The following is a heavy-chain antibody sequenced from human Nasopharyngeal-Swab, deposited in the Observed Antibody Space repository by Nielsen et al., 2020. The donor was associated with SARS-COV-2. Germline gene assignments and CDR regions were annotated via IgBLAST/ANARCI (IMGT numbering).Heavy chain of an antibody. J-gene: IGHJ4*02. Sequence: GESLKISCAASGFTFSNYSMNWVRQAPGKGLEWVSSISSSSSYIYYADSVKGRFTISRDNAKNSLYLQMNSLRAEDTAVYYCATPTVSNGDYWGQGTLVTVSS. D-gene: IGHD4-17*01. CDR2: ISSSSSYI. V-gene: IGHV3-21*01. CDR1: GFTFSNYS. CDR3: ATPTVSNGDY.